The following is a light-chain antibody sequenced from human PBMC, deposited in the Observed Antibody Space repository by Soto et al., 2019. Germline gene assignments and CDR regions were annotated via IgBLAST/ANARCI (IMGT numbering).Light chain of an antibody. V-gene: IGLV1-44*01. CDR2: SSN. CDR1: DSNIGSTA. J-gene: IGLJ3*02. Sequence: QSVLTQPPSVSATPGQGVILSCSGGDSNIGSTAVNWYQQLPGTAPRLLIYSSNQRPSGVPDRISGSKSGTSASLAISGLQSEDEADYYCAAWDDDLHVGLFGGGTKVTVL. CDR3: AAWDDDLHVGL.